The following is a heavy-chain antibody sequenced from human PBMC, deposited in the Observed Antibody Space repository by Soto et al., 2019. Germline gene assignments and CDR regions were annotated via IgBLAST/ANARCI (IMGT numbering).Heavy chain of an antibody. Sequence: SETLSLTCPVSGGSISSSSYYWGWIRQPPGKGLEWIGSIYYSGSTYYNPSLKSRVTISVDTSKNQFSLKLSSVTAADTAVYYCARDFGMDVWGKGTTVTVSS. CDR2: IYYSGST. D-gene: IGHD3-3*01. V-gene: IGHV4-39*01. CDR3: ARDFGMDV. CDR1: GGSISSSSYY. J-gene: IGHJ6*04.